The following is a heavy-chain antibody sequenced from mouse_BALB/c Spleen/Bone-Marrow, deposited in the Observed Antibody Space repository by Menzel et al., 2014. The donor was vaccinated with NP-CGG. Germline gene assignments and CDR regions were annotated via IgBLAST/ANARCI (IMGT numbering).Heavy chain of an antibody. V-gene: IGHV5-6-5*01. J-gene: IGHJ4*01. Sequence: VQLKESGGGLVKPGGSLKLSCAASGFIFSSYAMSWVRQTPEKRLEWVASISSGGSTYYPDSVKGRFTISRGNASNILYLQMSSLRSEDTAMYYCAREGGTTAHYYAMDYWGQGTSVTVSS. D-gene: IGHD1-2*01. CDR1: GFIFSSYA. CDR3: AREGGTTAHYYAMDY. CDR2: ISSGGST.